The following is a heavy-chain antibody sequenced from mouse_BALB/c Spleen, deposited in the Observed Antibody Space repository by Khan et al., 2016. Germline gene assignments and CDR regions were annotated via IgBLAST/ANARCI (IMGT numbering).Heavy chain of an antibody. Sequence: QVQLKQSGAELARPGASVKMSCKASGYTFTSYTMFWVKQRPGQGLEWIGYIAPRSDYTDYNQKFKDKATLTADKSSTTAYMQLNSLTSEDSAVYYCARKGWLLGYFDYWGQGTTLTVSS. CDR1: GYTFTSYT. D-gene: IGHD2-3*01. J-gene: IGHJ2*01. CDR3: ARKGWLLGYFDY. V-gene: IGHV1-4*01. CDR2: IAPRSDYT.